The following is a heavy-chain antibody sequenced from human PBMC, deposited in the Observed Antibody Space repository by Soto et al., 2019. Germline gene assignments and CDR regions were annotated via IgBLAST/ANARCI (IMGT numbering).Heavy chain of an antibody. CDR3: ASPTLGAFDI. V-gene: IGHV4-39*01. D-gene: IGHD3-16*01. CDR2: IYYSGST. CDR1: GGSISSTNYY. Sequence: QLQLQESGPGLVKPSETLSLTCTVSGGSISSTNYYWGWIRQPPRKGLEWIGSIYYSGSTSYNSSLKRRVTISVDTSKNQFSLRLSSVTAADTAVYYCASPTLGAFDIWGQGTMVTVSS. J-gene: IGHJ3*02.